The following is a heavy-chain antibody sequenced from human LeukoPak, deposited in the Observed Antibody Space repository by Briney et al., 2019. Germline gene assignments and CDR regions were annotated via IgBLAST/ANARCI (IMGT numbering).Heavy chain of an antibody. V-gene: IGHV3-33*06. CDR3: AKPDIVVVPAAIXX. CDR2: IWYDGSNK. D-gene: IGHD2-2*01. J-gene: IGHJ5*02. CDR1: GFTFSSYG. Sequence: PGRSLRLSCAASGFTFSSYGMHWVRQAPGKGLEWVAVIWYDGSNKYYADSVKGRFTISRDNSKNTLYLQMNSLRAEDTAVYYCAKPDIVVVPAAIXXWGQXXLVT.